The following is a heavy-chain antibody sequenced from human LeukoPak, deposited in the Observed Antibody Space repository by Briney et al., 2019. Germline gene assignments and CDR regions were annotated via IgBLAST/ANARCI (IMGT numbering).Heavy chain of an antibody. J-gene: IGHJ4*02. Sequence: GASVKVSCKASGYTFTCYDINWVRQATGQGLEWMGWMNPNSGNTGFAQKFQGRVTMTRNTSISTAYMELSSLRSEDTAVYYCARVFRRPGNRYVDYWGQGTLVTVSS. CDR2: MNPNSGNT. D-gene: IGHD1-14*01. CDR3: ARVFRRPGNRYVDY. V-gene: IGHV1-8*01. CDR1: GYTFTCYD.